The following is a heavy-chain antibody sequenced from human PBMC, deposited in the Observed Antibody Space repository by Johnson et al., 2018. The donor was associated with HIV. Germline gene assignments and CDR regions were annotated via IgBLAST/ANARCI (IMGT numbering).Heavy chain of an antibody. CDR1: GFTFSDYA. CDR3: VRRGHDAFDI. J-gene: IGHJ3*02. Sequence: QVQLVESGGGVVQPGRSLRLSCSASGFTFSDYAMHWVRQAPGKGLQWVAVISYDGNTKYYADSVKGRFTISRDNSKNTLYLQMNSLRAEDTAVYYCVRRGHDAFDIWGQGTMVTVSS. V-gene: IGHV3-30*04. CDR2: ISYDGNTK.